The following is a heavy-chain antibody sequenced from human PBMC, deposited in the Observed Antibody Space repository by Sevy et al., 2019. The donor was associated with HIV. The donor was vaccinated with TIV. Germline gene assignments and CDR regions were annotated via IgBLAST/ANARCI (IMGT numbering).Heavy chain of an antibody. CDR3: TTDHPYRHYDFWSGYSPYYYYYGMDV. J-gene: IGHJ6*02. CDR2: IKSKTDGGTT. D-gene: IGHD3-3*01. CDR1: GFTFSNAW. Sequence: GGSLRLSCAASGFTFSNAWMNWVRQAPGKGLEWVGRIKSKTDGGTTDYAAPVEGRFTISRDDSKNTLYLQMNSLKTEDTAVYYCTTDHPYRHYDFWSGYSPYYYYYGMDVWGQGTTVTVSS. V-gene: IGHV3-15*07.